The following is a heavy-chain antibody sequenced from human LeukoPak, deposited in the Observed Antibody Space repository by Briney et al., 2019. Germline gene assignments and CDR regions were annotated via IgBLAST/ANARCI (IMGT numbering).Heavy chain of an antibody. J-gene: IGHJ3*02. CDR1: GFTFSSYG. CDR2: IKRDGSEK. V-gene: IGHV3-7*01. CDR3: ARRLRLGGDDAFDN. Sequence: GGSLRLSCAASGFTFSSYGMSWVRQAPGKGLEWVANIKRDGSEKYYVDSVKGRFTISRDNAKNSLYLQMNSLRAEDTAVYYCARRLRLGGDDAFDNWGQGTMVTVSS. D-gene: IGHD4-17*01.